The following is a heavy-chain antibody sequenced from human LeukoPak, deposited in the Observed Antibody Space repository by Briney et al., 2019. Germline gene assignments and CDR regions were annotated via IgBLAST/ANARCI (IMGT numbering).Heavy chain of an antibody. CDR1: GFTFSSYW. J-gene: IGHJ4*02. Sequence: QSGGSLRLSCAASGFTFSSYWMNLVRQAPGKGLEWVANIKEDGSEKNYVDSVKGRFTISRDNAKNSLNLQMNSLRAEDTAVYYCARDYYDTSGYVDYWGQGTLVTVSS. V-gene: IGHV3-7*01. CDR2: IKEDGSEK. D-gene: IGHD3-22*01. CDR3: ARDYYDTSGYVDY.